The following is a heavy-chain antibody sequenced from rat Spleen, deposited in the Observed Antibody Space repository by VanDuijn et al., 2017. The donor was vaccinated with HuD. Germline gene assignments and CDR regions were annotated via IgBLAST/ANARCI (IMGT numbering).Heavy chain of an antibody. V-gene: IGHV5-29*01. CDR3: ARQGTRWYYFDY. CDR1: GFTFSDYY. CDR2: ITYDGSTT. D-gene: IGHD1-1*01. Sequence: EVQLVKSGGGLVQPGRSLKLSCAASGFTFSDYYMAWVRQAPAKGLEWVATITYDGSTTYYRDSVKGRFTISRDNAKNTLYLQMDSLRSEDTATYYCARQGTRWYYFDYWGQGVMVTVSS. J-gene: IGHJ2*01.